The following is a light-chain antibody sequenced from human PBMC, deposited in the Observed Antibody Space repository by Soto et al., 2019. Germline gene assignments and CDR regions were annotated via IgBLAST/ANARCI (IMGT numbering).Light chain of an antibody. Sequence: DIQMTQSPSSLSASGGDRVTITCQASQDISNYLNWYQQKPGKAPKLLIYDASNLETGVPSRFSGSGSGTDFTFTISSLQPEDIATYYCQQYDNLPWTFGQGTK. CDR1: QDISNY. CDR3: QQYDNLPWT. J-gene: IGKJ1*01. V-gene: IGKV1-33*01. CDR2: DAS.